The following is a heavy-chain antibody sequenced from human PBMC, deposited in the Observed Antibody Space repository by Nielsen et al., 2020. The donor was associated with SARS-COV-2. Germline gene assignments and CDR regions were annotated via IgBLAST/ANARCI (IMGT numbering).Heavy chain of an antibody. J-gene: IGHJ1*01. Sequence: GESLKISCAASGITFNDYAMNWVRQSPGKGLEWVAGITNGYSGEEPFYADSVRGRFTISRDNSKNMLYLQLYSLRAEDTAVYFCAREQLAGTSAAYFQNWGQGSLVTVSS. CDR1: GITFNDYA. D-gene: IGHD6-19*01. CDR3: AREQLAGTSAAYFQN. CDR2: ITNGYSGEEP. V-gene: IGHV3-23*01.